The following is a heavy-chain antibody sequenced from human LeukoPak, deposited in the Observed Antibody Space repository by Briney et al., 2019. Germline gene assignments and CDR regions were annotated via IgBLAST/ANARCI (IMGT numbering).Heavy chain of an antibody. Sequence: GASVKVSCKASGYTFTSYAMHWVRQAPGQRLEWMGWINAGNGNTKYSQKIQGRVTITRDTSASTAYMELSSLRSEDTAVYYCARDRGGSGSYLGRYLNYWGQGTLVTVSS. CDR3: ARDRGGSGSYLGRYLNY. CDR1: GYTFTSYA. V-gene: IGHV1-3*01. J-gene: IGHJ4*02. CDR2: INAGNGNT. D-gene: IGHD3-10*01.